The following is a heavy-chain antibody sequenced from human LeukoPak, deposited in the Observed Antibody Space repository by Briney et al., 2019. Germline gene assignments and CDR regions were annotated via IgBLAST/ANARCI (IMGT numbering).Heavy chain of an antibody. J-gene: IGHJ5*02. CDR2: INPSGGST. V-gene: IGHV1-46*01. CDR3: ARPYCSSTSCYKDWFDP. Sequence: ASVKVSCKASGYTFTSYYMHWVRQAPGQGLEWMGIINPSGGSTSYAQKFQGRDTMTRDTSTSTVYMEQSSLRPEDTAVYYCARPYCSSTSCYKDWFDPWGQGTLVTVSS. CDR1: GYTFTSYY. D-gene: IGHD2-2*02.